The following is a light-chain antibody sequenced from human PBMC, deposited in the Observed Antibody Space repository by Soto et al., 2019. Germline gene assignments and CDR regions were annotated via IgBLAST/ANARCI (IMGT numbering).Light chain of an antibody. CDR3: QQYWNAPAT. V-gene: IGKV1-27*01. CDR2: AAS. Sequence: DIQMTQSPSSLSASVGDRVTITCRASQTLNNYLAWYQQKPGGVPKLLIYAASTLRSGVPSRFSGGGSGTGTDFTLTISSLQPEDVATYYCQQYWNAPATFGQGTKVEIK. J-gene: IGKJ1*01. CDR1: QTLNNY.